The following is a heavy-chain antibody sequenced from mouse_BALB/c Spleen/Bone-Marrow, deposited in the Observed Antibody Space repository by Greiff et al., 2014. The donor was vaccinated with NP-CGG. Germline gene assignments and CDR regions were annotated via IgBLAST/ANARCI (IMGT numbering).Heavy chain of an antibody. CDR1: GFTFSSYA. Sequence: EVQLQQSGGGLVKPGGSLKLSCAASGFTFSSYAMSWVRQTPGKRLEWVATISSGGSYTYYPDSVKGRFTISRDNAKNTLYLQMSSLRSEDTAMYYCARQRDGSYAMDYWGQGTSVTVSS. CDR2: ISSGGSYT. CDR3: ARQRDGSYAMDY. D-gene: IGHD2-3*01. V-gene: IGHV5-9-3*01. J-gene: IGHJ4*01.